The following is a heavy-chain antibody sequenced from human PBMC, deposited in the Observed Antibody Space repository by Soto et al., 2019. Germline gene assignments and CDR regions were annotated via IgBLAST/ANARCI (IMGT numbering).Heavy chain of an antibody. Sequence: ASVKVSCKASGYTFTSYATHWVRQAPGQRLEWMGWINAGNGNTKYSQKFQGRVTITRDTSASTAYMELSSLRSEDTAVYYCAASMVRGVIIRRGSEALSYWGQGTLVTVSS. J-gene: IGHJ4*02. CDR2: INAGNGNT. CDR3: AASMVRGVIIRRGSEALSY. D-gene: IGHD3-10*01. V-gene: IGHV1-3*01. CDR1: GYTFTSYA.